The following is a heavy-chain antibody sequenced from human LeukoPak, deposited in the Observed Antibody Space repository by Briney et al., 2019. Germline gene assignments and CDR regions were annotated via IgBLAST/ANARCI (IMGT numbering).Heavy chain of an antibody. D-gene: IGHD5-24*01. CDR3: ARDGRDGLDY. J-gene: IGHJ4*02. CDR2: IYYSGST. V-gene: IGHV4-59*01. Sequence: PSETLSLTCTVSGGSISSYYWSWIRQPPGKGLEWIGYIYYSGSTNYNPSLKSRVTISVDTSKNQFSLKLSSVTAADTAVYYCARDGRDGLDYWGQGTLVTVSS. CDR1: GGSISSYY.